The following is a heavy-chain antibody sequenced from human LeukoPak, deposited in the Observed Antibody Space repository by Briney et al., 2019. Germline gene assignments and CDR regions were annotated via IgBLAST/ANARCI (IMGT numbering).Heavy chain of an antibody. CDR2: MNSDGSST. D-gene: IGHD5-12*01. Sequence: PGGSLRLSCAASGFTFSSYWMDWVSQAPGKGLVWVSRMNSDGSSTKYADSVKGRFTISRDNAKNTLYLQMNSLRAEDTAVYYCARVGVYNGYDFWGQGTLVTVSS. J-gene: IGHJ4*02. CDR3: ARVGVYNGYDF. CDR1: GFTFSSYW. V-gene: IGHV3-74*03.